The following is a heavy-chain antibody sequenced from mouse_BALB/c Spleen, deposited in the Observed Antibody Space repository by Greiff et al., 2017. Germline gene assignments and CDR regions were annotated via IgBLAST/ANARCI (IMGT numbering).Heavy chain of an antibody. CDR1: GFTFSSYA. Sequence: EVKLVESGGGLVKPGGSLKLSCAASGFTFSSYAMSWVRQTPEKRLEWVASISSGGSTYYPDSVKGRFTISRDNARNILYLQMSSLRSEDTAMYYCARGYDGYYFDDWGQGTTLTVSS. D-gene: IGHD2-3*01. CDR3: ARGYDGYYFDD. V-gene: IGHV5-6-5*01. J-gene: IGHJ2*01. CDR2: ISSGGST.